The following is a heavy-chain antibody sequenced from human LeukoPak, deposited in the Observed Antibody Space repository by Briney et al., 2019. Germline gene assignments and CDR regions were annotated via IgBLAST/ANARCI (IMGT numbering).Heavy chain of an antibody. CDR2: ISAYNGNT. J-gene: IGHJ6*03. Sequence: ASVKVSCKASGYTFTSYGISWVRQAPGQGLEWMGWISAYNGNTDYAQKLQGRVTMTTDTSTSTAYMELRSLRSDDTAVYYCARFRIAAARDYYYMDVWGKGTTVTISS. V-gene: IGHV1-18*01. CDR1: GYTFTSYG. CDR3: ARFRIAAARDYYYMDV. D-gene: IGHD6-25*01.